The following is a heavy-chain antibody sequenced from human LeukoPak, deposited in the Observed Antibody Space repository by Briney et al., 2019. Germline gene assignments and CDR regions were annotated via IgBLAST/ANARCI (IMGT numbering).Heavy chain of an antibody. Sequence: EASVKVSCKASGYTFTSYYMHWVRQAPGQGLEWMGIINPSGGSTSYAQKFQGRVTMTRDTSTSTAYMELRSLRSDDTAVYYCAREGQGLLRFLEWFYGMDVWGQGTTVTVSS. D-gene: IGHD3-3*01. V-gene: IGHV1-46*01. CDR2: INPSGGST. J-gene: IGHJ6*02. CDR1: GYTFTSYY. CDR3: AREGQGLLRFLEWFYGMDV.